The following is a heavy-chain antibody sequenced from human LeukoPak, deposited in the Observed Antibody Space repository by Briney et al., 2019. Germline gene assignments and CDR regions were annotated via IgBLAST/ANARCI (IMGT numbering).Heavy chain of an antibody. Sequence: KASETLSRTCAVYGGSLSGYIWSWIRQPPGKGVEWIGEINHSGSTDYNPSLKSRVTMSVDTSRNQFSLKLNSVTAADAAVYYCVRADGRDGYRGLVDYWGQGTLVTVSA. CDR2: INHSGST. V-gene: IGHV4-34*01. CDR3: VRADGRDGYRGLVDY. CDR1: GGSLSGYI. J-gene: IGHJ4*02. D-gene: IGHD5-24*01.